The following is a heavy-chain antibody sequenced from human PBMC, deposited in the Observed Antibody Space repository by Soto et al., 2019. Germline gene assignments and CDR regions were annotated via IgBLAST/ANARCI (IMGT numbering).Heavy chain of an antibody. CDR1: GGSFSGYY. D-gene: IGHD2-2*01. V-gene: IGHV4-34*01. CDR2: IHHSRGT. CDR3: ARRQIVQKIVDH. Sequence: PTETLSLTCAVYGGSFSGYYWSWIRQPPGKGLEWIGEIHHSRGTNYSPSLESRVTISADTSKRHFSLKLSSVTAADTAVYYCARRQIVQKIVDHWGQGTPVTVSS. J-gene: IGHJ4*02.